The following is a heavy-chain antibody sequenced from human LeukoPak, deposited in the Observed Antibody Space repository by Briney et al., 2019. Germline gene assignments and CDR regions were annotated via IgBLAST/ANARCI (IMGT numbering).Heavy chain of an antibody. Sequence: GGSLRLSCAASGFTFSSYAMSWVRQAPGKGLEWVSAISGCGGSTYYADSVKGRFTISRDDSKNTLYLQMNSLRAEDTAVYYCAKAPVTSCRGAFCYPFDYWGQGTLVTVSS. V-gene: IGHV3-23*01. CDR2: ISGCGGST. J-gene: IGHJ4*02. CDR1: GFTFSSYA. CDR3: AKAPVTSCRGAFCYPFDY. D-gene: IGHD2-15*01.